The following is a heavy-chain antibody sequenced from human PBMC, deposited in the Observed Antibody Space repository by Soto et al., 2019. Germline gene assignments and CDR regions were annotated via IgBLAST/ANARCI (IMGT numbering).Heavy chain of an antibody. J-gene: IGHJ4*02. CDR3: ERTPLL. CDR2: XNDGNANT. Sequence: XSVKVSCKASGYTFTRYAMHWVRQAPGQRIXWMGWXNDGNANTKYXXKFQGRVXXNRAKSASTDYMEISSMRSEDTAVYYCERTPLLWGQGTLVTVSS. V-gene: IGHV1-3*01. CDR1: GYTFTRYA.